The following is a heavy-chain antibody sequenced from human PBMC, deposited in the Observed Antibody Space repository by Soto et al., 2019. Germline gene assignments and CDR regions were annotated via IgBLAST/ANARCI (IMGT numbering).Heavy chain of an antibody. D-gene: IGHD6-6*01. Sequence: AASVKVSCKASGYTFTSYYMHWVRQAPGQGLEWMGIINPSGGSTSYAQKFQGRVTMTRDTSTSTVYMELSSLRSEDTAVYYCATGEYSSSSHYYYGMDVWGQGTTVTVSS. J-gene: IGHJ6*02. V-gene: IGHV1-46*01. CDR1: GYTFTSYY. CDR2: INPSGGST. CDR3: ATGEYSSSSHYYYGMDV.